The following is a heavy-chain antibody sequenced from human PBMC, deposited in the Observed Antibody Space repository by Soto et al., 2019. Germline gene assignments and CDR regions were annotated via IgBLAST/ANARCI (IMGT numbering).Heavy chain of an antibody. CDR2: IYYTGNT. V-gene: IGHV4-59*01. D-gene: IGHD1-7*01. Sequence: PSETLSLTCIVSGGSIVDYYCSWIRQPPGKGLEWIGFIYYTGNTRYNPSLGSRVTISLDTSKNQFSLKLTSATAADTAFYYCARDVNRWELRGFFDPWGRGALVTVSS. J-gene: IGHJ5*02. CDR3: ARDVNRWELRGFFDP. CDR1: GGSIVDYY.